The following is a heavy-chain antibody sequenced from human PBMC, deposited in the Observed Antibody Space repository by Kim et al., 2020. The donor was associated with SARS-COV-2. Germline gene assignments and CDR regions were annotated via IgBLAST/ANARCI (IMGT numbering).Heavy chain of an antibody. CDR3: ARVRATGAFDI. J-gene: IGHJ3*02. D-gene: IGHD1-26*01. CDR1: GGSFSGYY. CDR2: INHSGST. Sequence: SETLSLTCAVYGGSFSGYYWSWIRQPPGKGLEWIGEINHSGSTNYNPSLKSRVTISVDTSKNQFSLKLSSVTAADTAVYYCARVRATGAFDIWGQGTMVTVSS. V-gene: IGHV4-34*01.